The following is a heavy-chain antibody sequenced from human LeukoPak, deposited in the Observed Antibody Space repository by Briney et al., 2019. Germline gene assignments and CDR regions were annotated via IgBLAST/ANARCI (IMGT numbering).Heavy chain of an antibody. CDR2: INPNSGGT. J-gene: IGHJ6*03. V-gene: IGHV1-2*06. D-gene: IGHD2-15*01. Sequence: GASVKVSCKTPGYTFTGYYMHWVRQAPGQGLEWMGRINPNSGGTNYAQKFQGRVTMTSDTSISTAYMELSRLRSDDTAVYYCARDCSGGSCYYYYYYMDVWGKGTTVTVSS. CDR1: GYTFTGYY. CDR3: ARDCSGGSCYYYYYYMDV.